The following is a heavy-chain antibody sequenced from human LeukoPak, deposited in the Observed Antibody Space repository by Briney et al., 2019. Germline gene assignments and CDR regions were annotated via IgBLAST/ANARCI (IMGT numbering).Heavy chain of an antibody. CDR2: INPNSGGT. CDR3: ARDKGFLRGWPEH. D-gene: IGHD3-3*01. Sequence: ASVKVSCKPSGYTFTGYNMHGVPQAPGQGLEWMGWINPNSGGTNYAQKFQGRVTMTRDTSISTAYIELSRLRSDDTAVYYCARDKGFLRGWPEHLGQGTLVTVSS. CDR1: GYTFTGYN. J-gene: IGHJ4*02. V-gene: IGHV1-2*02.